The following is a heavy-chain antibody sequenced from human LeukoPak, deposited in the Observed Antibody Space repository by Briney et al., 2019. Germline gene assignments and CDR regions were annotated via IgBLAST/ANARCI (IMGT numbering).Heavy chain of an antibody. CDR3: ARDDSVYRIAAAGTNY. V-gene: IGHV3-30-3*01. Sequence: GGSLRLSCAASGFTFSSYAMHWVRQAPGKGLEWVAVISYDGSNKYYADSVKGRFTISRDNSKNTLYLRMNSLRAEDTAVYYCARDDSVYRIAAAGTNYWGQGTLVTVSP. J-gene: IGHJ4*02. CDR1: GFTFSSYA. CDR2: ISYDGSNK. D-gene: IGHD6-13*01.